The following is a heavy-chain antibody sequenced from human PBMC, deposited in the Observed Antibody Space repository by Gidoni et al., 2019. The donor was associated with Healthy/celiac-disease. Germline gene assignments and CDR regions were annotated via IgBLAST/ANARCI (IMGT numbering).Heavy chain of an antibody. J-gene: IGHJ6*02. Sequence: EVQLVQSGAEVKKPGESLKISCKGSGYSFTSYWIGWVRQMPGKGLEWMGIIYPGDSDTRYSPSFQGQVTISADKSISTAYLQWSSLKASDTAMYYCARHGAGVTVVTPLYYYYGMDVWGQGTTVTVSS. CDR1: GYSFTSYW. CDR2: IYPGDSDT. CDR3: ARHGAGVTVVTPLYYYYGMDV. D-gene: IGHD2-21*02. V-gene: IGHV5-51*01.